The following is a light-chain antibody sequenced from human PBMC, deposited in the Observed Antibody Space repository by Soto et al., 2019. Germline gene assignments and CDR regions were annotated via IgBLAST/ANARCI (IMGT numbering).Light chain of an antibody. CDR1: SSDVGDYNY. CDR3: SSYTSSSTLPYL. V-gene: IGLV2-14*01. Sequence: QSVLTQPASVSGSPGQSITISCTGTSSDVGDYNYVSWYQQHPGKAPKLIIYEVTNRPSGVSHRFSGSKSGNTASLTISGLQAEDEADYYCSSYTSSSTLPYLFGTGTKLTVL. CDR2: EVT. J-gene: IGLJ1*01.